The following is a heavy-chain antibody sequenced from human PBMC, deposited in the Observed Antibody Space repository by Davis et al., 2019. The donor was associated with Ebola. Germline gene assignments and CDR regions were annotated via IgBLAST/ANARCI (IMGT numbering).Heavy chain of an antibody. Sequence: GESLKISCAASGFTFYRYEMNWVRQAPGKGLEWVSYISGSATSTFYADSVKGRFTISRDNARDSLYLQMDSLRVEDTAVYYCTKTIVATAGDFWGQGTLVTVSS. CDR1: GFTFYRYE. D-gene: IGHD6-13*01. J-gene: IGHJ4*02. CDR2: ISGSATST. V-gene: IGHV3-48*03. CDR3: TKTIVATAGDF.